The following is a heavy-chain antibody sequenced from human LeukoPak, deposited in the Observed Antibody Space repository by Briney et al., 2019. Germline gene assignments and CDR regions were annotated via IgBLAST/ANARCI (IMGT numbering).Heavy chain of an antibody. CDR3: ARHGAMTGNFQH. J-gene: IGHJ1*01. V-gene: IGHV4-39*01. Sequence: PSETLSLTCTVSGGSINSGSYYWGWIRQPPGKGLEWIGSIYYSGSTYYNPSLKSRVTISVDTFNNQFSLKLSSVTAADMAVYYCARHGAMTGNFQHWGQGTLVTVSS. D-gene: IGHD3-9*01. CDR2: IYYSGST. CDR1: GGSINSGSYY.